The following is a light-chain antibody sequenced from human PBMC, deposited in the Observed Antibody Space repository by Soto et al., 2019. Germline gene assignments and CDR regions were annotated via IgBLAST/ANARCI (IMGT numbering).Light chain of an antibody. CDR2: GAS. J-gene: IGKJ5*01. V-gene: IGKV3-20*01. Sequence: EIVLTQSPGTLSLSPGERATLSCRASQSVSSSYLAWYQQKPGQAPRLIIYGASSRATGIPDRFSGSGSGTDFTLTISRLEPQDFAVYYCQQYGSSPPITFGQGKRLEIK. CDR1: QSVSSSY. CDR3: QQYGSSPPIT.